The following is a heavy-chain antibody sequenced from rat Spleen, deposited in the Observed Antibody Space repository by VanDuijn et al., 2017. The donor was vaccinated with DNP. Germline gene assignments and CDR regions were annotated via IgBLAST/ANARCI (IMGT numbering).Heavy chain of an antibody. D-gene: IGHD1-11*01. CDR2: INTGSGGT. CDR3: ARRGRGYYAMDA. V-gene: IGHV1-43*01. J-gene: IGHJ4*01. Sequence: QIQLQQSGGELAKPGSSVKISCKASGYTFTSYYIGWIKQTTRQGLEYIGYINTGSGGTNYNEKFKGKATLTVDKSSSTAFMQLSSLTPDDSAVYYCARRGRGYYAMDAWGQGTSVTVSS. CDR1: GYTFTSYY.